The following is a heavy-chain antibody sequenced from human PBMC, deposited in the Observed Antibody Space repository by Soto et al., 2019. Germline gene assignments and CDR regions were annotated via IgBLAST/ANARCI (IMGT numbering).Heavy chain of an antibody. CDR2: ISTYNGNT. J-gene: IGHJ5*02. Sequence: QVQLVQSGAEVEKPGASVKVSCKASGYTFTSYAISWVRQAPGQGLEWMGRISTYNGNTNYAQKLQGRVTLTTDTSTSTAYMELRSLRSDDTAVFYCARDAGTDWFDPWGQGTLVTVSS. CDR1: GYTFTSYA. CDR3: ARDAGTDWFDP. V-gene: IGHV1-18*01. D-gene: IGHD6-13*01.